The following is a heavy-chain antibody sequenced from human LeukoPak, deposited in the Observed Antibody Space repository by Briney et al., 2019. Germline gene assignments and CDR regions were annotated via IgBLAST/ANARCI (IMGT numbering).Heavy chain of an antibody. J-gene: IGHJ5*02. Sequence: GGSLRLSCAASGFTFSSYAMSWGPQAPGKGLEWVSAISGSGVSTLYADSVRGRFPISRDNSKNTLYLQKNSLRAEDTAVYYCAKGSSGYPDNWFVPWGQGNLGTVSS. CDR1: GFTFSSYA. CDR3: AKGSSGYPDNWFVP. D-gene: IGHD3-3*01. CDR2: ISGSGVST. V-gene: IGHV3-23*01.